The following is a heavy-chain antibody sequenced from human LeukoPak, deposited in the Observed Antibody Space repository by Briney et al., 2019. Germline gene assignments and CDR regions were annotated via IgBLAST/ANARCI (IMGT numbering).Heavy chain of an antibody. CDR1: GFTFSSYS. CDR3: AKDAGSQDVDY. D-gene: IGHD3-10*01. CDR2: ISSSSSTI. V-gene: IGHV3-48*01. Sequence: GGSLRLSCAASGFTFSSYSMNWVRQAPGKGLEWVSYISSSSSTIYYADSVRGRFTISRDNSKNTLYLQMNSLRAEDTAVYYCAKDAGSQDVDYWGQGTLVTVSS. J-gene: IGHJ4*02.